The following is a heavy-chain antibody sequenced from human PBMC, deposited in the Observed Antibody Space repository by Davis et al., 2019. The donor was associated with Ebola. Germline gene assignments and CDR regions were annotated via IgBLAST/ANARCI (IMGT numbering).Heavy chain of an antibody. CDR3: ARDIGYCSSTSCYYYYGMDA. D-gene: IGHD2-2*01. Sequence: SVKVSCKASGGTFSSYAISWVRQAPGQGLEWMGRIIPILGIANYAQKFQGRVTITADKSTSTAYMELSSLRSEDTAVYYCARDIGYCSSTSCYYYYGMDAWGQGTTVTVSS. CDR2: IIPILGIA. V-gene: IGHV1-69*04. J-gene: IGHJ6*02. CDR1: GGTFSSYA.